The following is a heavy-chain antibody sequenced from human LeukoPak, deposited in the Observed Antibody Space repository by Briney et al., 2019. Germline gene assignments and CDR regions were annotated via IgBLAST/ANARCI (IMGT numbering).Heavy chain of an antibody. V-gene: IGHV4-31*03. J-gene: IGHJ2*01. D-gene: IGHD3-3*01. CDR2: IYYSGST. CDR3: ARSWGVVITSSYWYFDL. Sequence: KPSETLSLTCTVSGGSISSGGYYWSWIRQHPGKGLEWIGYIYYSGSTYYNPSLKSRVTISVDTSKNQFSLKLSSVTAADTAVYYCARSWGVVITSSYWYFDLWGRGTLVTVSS. CDR1: GGSISSGGYY.